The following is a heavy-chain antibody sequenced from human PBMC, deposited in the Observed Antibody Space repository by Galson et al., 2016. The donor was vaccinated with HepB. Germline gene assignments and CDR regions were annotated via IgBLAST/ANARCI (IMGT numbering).Heavy chain of an antibody. V-gene: IGHV3-23*01. J-gene: IGHJ6*04. D-gene: IGHD4-17*01. Sequence: SLRLSCAASGFTFSNYGMSWVRQAPGKGLQWVSAISGSGGRTHYAGSVKGRFTISRDNSKNTLYLQMNSLRAEDTALYYCAKDNYGDPYYYYGMDVWGKGTTVTVSS. CDR3: AKDNYGDPYYYYGMDV. CDR1: GFTFSNYG. CDR2: ISGSGGRT.